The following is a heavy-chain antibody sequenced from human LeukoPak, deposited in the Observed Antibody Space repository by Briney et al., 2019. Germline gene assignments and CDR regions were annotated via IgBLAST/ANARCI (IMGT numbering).Heavy chain of an antibody. CDR3: ARHGYDTGFYQAHFDY. Sequence: GGSLRLSCAASGFTFSSFVMTWVRQAPGKGLEWVSVISGSGDNTYQADSVKGRFIISRDNSNNTLSVQMNSLRAEDTAVYYCARHGYDTGFYQAHFDYWGQGAQVTVSS. CDR1: GFTFSSFV. CDR2: ISGSGDNT. V-gene: IGHV3-23*01. J-gene: IGHJ4*02. D-gene: IGHD3-9*01.